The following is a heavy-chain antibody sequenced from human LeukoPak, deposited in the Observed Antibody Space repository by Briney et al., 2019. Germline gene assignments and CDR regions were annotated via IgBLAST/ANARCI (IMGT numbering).Heavy chain of an antibody. J-gene: IGHJ4*02. CDR2: ISAYNGNT. V-gene: IGHV1-18*01. CDR3: ARAGFRVLSGLVEY. Sequence: GASVKVSCKASGYTFTSYGISWVRQAPGQGLEWTGWISAYNGNTNYAQKLQGRVTMTTDTSASTAYMELRSLRSDDTAVYYCARAGFRVLSGLVEYWGQGTLVTVSS. D-gene: IGHD3-10*01. CDR1: GYTFTSYG.